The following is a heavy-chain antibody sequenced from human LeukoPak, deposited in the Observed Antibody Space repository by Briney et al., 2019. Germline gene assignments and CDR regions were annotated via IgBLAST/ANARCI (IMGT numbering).Heavy chain of an antibody. CDR3: ARDHLTAYGDDAFDI. CDR2: IIPICGTA. CDR1: GGTFSSYA. V-gene: IGHV1-69*05. Sequence: GAXVKVSCKASGGTFSSYAMSWVRQAPGQGLEWMGGIIPICGTANYAQKFQGRVTITTDESTSTAYMELSSLTSEDTAVCYCARDHLTAYGDDAFDIWGQGTMVTVSS. D-gene: IGHD4-17*01. J-gene: IGHJ3*02.